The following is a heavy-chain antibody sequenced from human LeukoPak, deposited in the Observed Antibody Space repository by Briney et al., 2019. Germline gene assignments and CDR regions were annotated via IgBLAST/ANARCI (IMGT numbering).Heavy chain of an antibody. CDR3: ARDLRSSSPTLAYY. CDR1: GGTFSSYA. V-gene: IGHV1-69*06. D-gene: IGHD6-6*01. J-gene: IGHJ4*02. CDR2: IIPIFGTA. Sequence: GASVKVSCKASGGTFSSYAISWVRQAPGQGLEWMGGIIPIFGTANYAQKFRGRVTITADKSTSTAYMELRSLRSDDTAVYYCARDLRSSSPTLAYYWGQGTLVTVSS.